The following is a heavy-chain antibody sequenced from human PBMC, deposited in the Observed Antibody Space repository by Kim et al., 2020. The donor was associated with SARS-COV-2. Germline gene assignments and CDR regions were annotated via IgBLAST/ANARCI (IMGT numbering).Heavy chain of an antibody. J-gene: IGHJ4*02. CDR3: ATGVLGYCSGGSCYVIDY. CDR1: GYTLTGLS. Sequence: ASVKVSCKVSGYTLTGLSMHWVRQAPGKGLEWMGGFDPEDGETIYAQKFQGRVTMTEDTSTDTAYMELSSLRSEDTAVYYCATGVLGYCSGGSCYVIDYWGQGTLVTVSS. CDR2: FDPEDGET. D-gene: IGHD2-15*01. V-gene: IGHV1-24*01.